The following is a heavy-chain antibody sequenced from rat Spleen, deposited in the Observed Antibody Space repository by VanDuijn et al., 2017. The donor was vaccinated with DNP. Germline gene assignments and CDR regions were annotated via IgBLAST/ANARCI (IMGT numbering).Heavy chain of an antibody. Sequence: QVQLKESGPGLVQPSQTLSLTCTVSGFSLTSYNVHWVRQPPGKGLEWMGRIQSDGNTDYNSVLKSRLSISRDTSKSQVFVKMNSLETEDTAVYFCTRSITGNHYWFFDFWGPGTMVTVSS. CDR1: GFSLTSYN. V-gene: IGHV2-19*01. CDR2: IQSDGNT. D-gene: IGHD5-1*01. CDR3: TRSITGNHYWFFDF. J-gene: IGHJ1*01.